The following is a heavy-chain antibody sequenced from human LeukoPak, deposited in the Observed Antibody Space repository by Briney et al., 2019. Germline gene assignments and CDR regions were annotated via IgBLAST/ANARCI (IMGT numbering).Heavy chain of an antibody. CDR1: GFAFSSYA. CDR3: ARDSAGTTDYYFDY. D-gene: IGHD1-7*01. V-gene: IGHV3-64*01. CDR2: ISSNGGST. J-gene: IGHJ4*02. Sequence: GGSLRLSRAASGFAFSSYAMHWVRQAPGKGLEYVSAISSNGGSTYYANSVKGRFTISRDNSKNTLYLQMGSLRAEDMAVYYCARDSAGTTDYYFDYWGQGTLVTVSS.